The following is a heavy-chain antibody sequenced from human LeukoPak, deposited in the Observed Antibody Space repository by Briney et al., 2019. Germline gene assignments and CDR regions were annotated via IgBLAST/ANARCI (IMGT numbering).Heavy chain of an antibody. J-gene: IGHJ1*01. CDR2: INPSGGST. CDR3: ARGGVVPAAKEGDGFQH. CDR1: GYTFTSYY. Sequence: ASVKVSCKASGYTFTSYYMHWMRQAPGQGLEWMGIINPSGGSTSYAQKFQGRVTMTRDTSTSTVYMELSSLRSEDTAVYYCARGGVVPAAKEGDGFQHWGQGTLVTVSS. V-gene: IGHV1-46*01. D-gene: IGHD2-2*01.